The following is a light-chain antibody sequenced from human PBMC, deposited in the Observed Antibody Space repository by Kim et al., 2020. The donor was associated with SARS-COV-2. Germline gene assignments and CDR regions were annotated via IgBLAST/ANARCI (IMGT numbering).Light chain of an antibody. V-gene: IGLV2-14*04. CDR3: SSHIGSSTWV. CDR2: DVS. Sequence: GHAITISCTGTSSDIGNYNFVSWSQQHPGKAPKLLIYDVSKRPSGVSDRFSGSKSGNTASLTISGLQAEDEADYYCSSHIGSSTWVFGGGTKVTVL. CDR1: SSDIGNYNF. J-gene: IGLJ3*02.